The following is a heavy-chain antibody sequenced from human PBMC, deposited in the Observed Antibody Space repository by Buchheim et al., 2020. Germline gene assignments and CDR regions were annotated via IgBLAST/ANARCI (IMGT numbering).Heavy chain of an antibody. CDR2: ISGSGYNT. D-gene: IGHD5-18*01. CDR3: AKGYGAAPWYPMDV. V-gene: IGHV3-23*01. CDR1: GFTFSTSA. J-gene: IGHJ6*02. Sequence: EVQVLESGGSLVQPEGSLRLSCSASGFTFSTSAMNWVRQAPGKGLEWVSAISGSGYNTYFADSVKGRFSISRDNSKNSLWLQMKSLRAEDTAVYYCAKGYGAAPWYPMDVWGQGTT.